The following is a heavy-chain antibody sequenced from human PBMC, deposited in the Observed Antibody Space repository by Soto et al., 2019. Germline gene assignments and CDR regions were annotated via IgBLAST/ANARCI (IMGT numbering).Heavy chain of an antibody. V-gene: IGHV4-34*01. Sequence: SETPCLTCVVYDASFSGYYCRWIRQPPGKGLEWIGEINHSGSTNYNPSLKSRVTISVDTSKNQFSLKLSSVTAADTAVYYCARGRDPNGGFDYWGQGTLVTVSS. CDR1: DASFSGYY. D-gene: IGHD3-16*01. CDR2: INHSGST. J-gene: IGHJ4*02. CDR3: ARGRDPNGGFDY.